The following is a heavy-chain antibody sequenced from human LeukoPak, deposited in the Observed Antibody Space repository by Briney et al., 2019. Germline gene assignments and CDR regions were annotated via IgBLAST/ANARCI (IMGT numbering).Heavy chain of an antibody. CDR2: INPNSGGT. J-gene: IGHJ4*02. CDR1: GYTFTGYY. Sequence: ASVKVSCKASGYTFTGYYMHWVRQAPGQGLEWMGWINPNSGGTNYAQKFQGRVTMTRDTSISTAYMELSRLRSDDTAVYYCARDEYAYSSGSEYYFDYWGQGTLVTVSS. D-gene: IGHD3-10*01. CDR3: ARDEYAYSSGSEYYFDY. V-gene: IGHV1-2*02.